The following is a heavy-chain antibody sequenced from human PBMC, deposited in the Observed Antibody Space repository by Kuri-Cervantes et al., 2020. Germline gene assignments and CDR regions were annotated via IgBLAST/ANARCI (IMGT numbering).Heavy chain of an antibody. CDR3: ARYSREYDSWSPQDYFDY. Sequence: SETLSLTCTVSGGSISSSSYYWGWIRQPPGKGLEWIGSIYYSGSTYYNPSLKSRVTISVDTSKNQFSLKLSSVTAADTAVYFCARYSREYDSWSPQDYFDYWGQGTLVTVSS. V-gene: IGHV4-39*01. J-gene: IGHJ4*02. CDR2: IYYSGST. CDR1: GGSISSSSYY. D-gene: IGHD3-10*01.